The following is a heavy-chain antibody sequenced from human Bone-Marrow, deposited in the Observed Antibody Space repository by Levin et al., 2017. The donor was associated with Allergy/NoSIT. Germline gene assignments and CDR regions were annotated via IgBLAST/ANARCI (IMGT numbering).Heavy chain of an antibody. Sequence: GESLKISCKASGYTFANFHMHWVRQTPGQGLEWMGVINPNGGTVAYSRRFRGRVIMTRDASASTVYMQLNSLRSEDTAVYYCARDGQISSPRKDYYYYYYMDVWGKGTTVTVSS. CDR1: GYTFANFH. D-gene: IGHD2/OR15-2a*01. CDR2: INPNGGTV. V-gene: IGHV1-46*03. J-gene: IGHJ6*03. CDR3: ARDGQISSPRKDYYYYYYMDV.